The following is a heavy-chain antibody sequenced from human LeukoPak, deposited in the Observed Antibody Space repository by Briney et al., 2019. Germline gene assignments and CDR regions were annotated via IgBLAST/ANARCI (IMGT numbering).Heavy chain of an antibody. CDR1: GYTFTSYY. V-gene: IGHV1-46*01. CDR2: INPSGGST. J-gene: IGHJ4*02. CDR3: ARGDYYDSSGYLQFDY. Sequence: GASVKVPCKASGYTFTSYYMHWVRQAPGQGLEWMGIINPSGGSTSYAQKFQGRVTMTRDTSTSTVYMELSSLRSEDTAVYYCARGDYYDSSGYLQFDYWGQGTLVTVSS. D-gene: IGHD3-22*01.